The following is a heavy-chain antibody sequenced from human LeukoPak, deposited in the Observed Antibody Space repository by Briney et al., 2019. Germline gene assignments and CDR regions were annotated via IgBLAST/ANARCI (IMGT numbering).Heavy chain of an antibody. Sequence: SETLSLTCAVYGGSFSGYYWTWIRQPPGKGLEWIGEINHSGNTNYNPSLKSRVAISVDTSKDQFSLKLSSVIAADTAMYYCARSKDGSGFAAYWGQGTQVTVSS. V-gene: IGHV4-34*01. CDR2: INHSGNT. D-gene: IGHD3-22*01. J-gene: IGHJ4*02. CDR3: ARSKDGSGFAAY. CDR1: GGSFSGYY.